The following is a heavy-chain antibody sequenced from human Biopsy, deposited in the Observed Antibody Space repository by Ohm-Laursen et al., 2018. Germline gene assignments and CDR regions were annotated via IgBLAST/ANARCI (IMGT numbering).Heavy chain of an antibody. CDR2: ISNRGST. CDR3: ARDSGILNYGNFKYYHYYGMDV. D-gene: IGHD4-11*01. Sequence: TLSLTRTVSGGSISSDYRSWIRQSPGKGLEWIGYISNRGSTNYNPSLRGRVSISVDTSRNQVSLTLSSVTAADTAVYYCARDSGILNYGNFKYYHYYGMDVWGQGTKVTVSS. V-gene: IGHV4-59*01. CDR1: GGSISSDY. J-gene: IGHJ6*02.